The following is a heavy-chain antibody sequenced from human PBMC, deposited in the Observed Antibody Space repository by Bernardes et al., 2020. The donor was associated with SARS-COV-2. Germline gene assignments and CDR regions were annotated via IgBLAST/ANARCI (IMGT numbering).Heavy chain of an antibody. V-gene: IGHV1-24*01. D-gene: IGHD3-10*01. Sequence: ASVKVSCKVSGYTLIEVSIHWVRQAPGKGLEWVGGFDLEEGEAHYAQNFQGRVTMTEDTSTDTAYMELTNLRSEDTAVYYCARFRDLLLWSAYDMWGQGTMVTVST. CDR1: GYTLIEVS. J-gene: IGHJ3*02. CDR3: ARFRDLLLWSAYDM. CDR2: FDLEEGEA.